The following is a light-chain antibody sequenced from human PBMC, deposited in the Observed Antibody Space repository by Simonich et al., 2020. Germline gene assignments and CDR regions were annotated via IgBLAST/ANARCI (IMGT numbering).Light chain of an antibody. J-gene: IGKJ5*01. V-gene: IGKV3-11*01. CDR3: QQYNNWPPIT. CDR1: QSVSSY. Sequence: EIVLTQSPATLSLSPGERATLSCRASQSVSSYLAWYQQKPGQAPRLLIYDASNRATVIPARFSGSGSGTDFTLTISSLQSEDFAVYYCQQYNNWPPITFGQGTRLEIK. CDR2: DAS.